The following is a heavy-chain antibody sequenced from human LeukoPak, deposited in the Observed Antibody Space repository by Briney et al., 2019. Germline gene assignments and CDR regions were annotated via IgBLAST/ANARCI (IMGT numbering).Heavy chain of an antibody. V-gene: IGHV1-69*05. CDR1: GGTFSSYA. J-gene: IGHJ6*03. D-gene: IGHD2-2*02. CDR3: ARQRRYCSSTSCYKSTWTYYYYYMDV. CDR2: IIPIFGTA. Sequence: SVKVSCKASGGTFSSYAISWVRQAPGQGLESMGGIIPIFGTANYAQKFQGRVTITTDESTSTAYMELSSLRSEDTAVYYCARQRRYCSSTSCYKSTWTYYYYYMDVWGKGTTVTVSS.